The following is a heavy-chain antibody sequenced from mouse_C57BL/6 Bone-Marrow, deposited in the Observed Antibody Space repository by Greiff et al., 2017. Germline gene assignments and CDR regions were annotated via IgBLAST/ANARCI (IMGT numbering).Heavy chain of an antibody. Sequence: EVQVVESGPGMVKPSQSLSLTCTVTGYSITSGYDWHWIRHFPGNKLEWMGYISYSGSTNYNPSLKSRISITHDTSKNHFFLKLNSVTTEDTATYYCARDGDDRFAYWGQGTLVTVSA. CDR3: ARDGDDRFAY. D-gene: IGHD2-12*01. V-gene: IGHV3-1*01. CDR1: GYSITSGYD. J-gene: IGHJ3*01. CDR2: ISYSGST.